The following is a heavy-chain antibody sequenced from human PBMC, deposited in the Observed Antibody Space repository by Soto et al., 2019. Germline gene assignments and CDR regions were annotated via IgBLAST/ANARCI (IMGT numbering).Heavy chain of an antibody. CDR2: ISYDGSNK. Sequence: GGSLRLSCAASGFTFSSYAMHWVRQAPGKGLEWVAVISYDGSNKYYADSVKGRFTISRDSSKNTLYLQMNSLRAEDTAVYYCAKEKISTSCRNWFDPWGQGT. J-gene: IGHJ5*02. CDR1: GFTFSSYA. CDR3: AKEKISTSCRNWFDP. D-gene: IGHD2-2*01. V-gene: IGHV3-30-3*01.